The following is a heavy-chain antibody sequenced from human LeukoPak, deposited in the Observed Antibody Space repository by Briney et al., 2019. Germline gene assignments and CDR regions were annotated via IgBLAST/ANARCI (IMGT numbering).Heavy chain of an antibody. V-gene: IGHV1-2*02. D-gene: IGHD3-10*01. CDR1: GYTFSDHH. CDR3: SGHYGPGPV. J-gene: IGHJ4*02. CDR2: IHPNGHDT. Sequence: ASVKVSCKASGYTFSDHHILWVRQAPGQSLEWMGWIHPNGHDTKYAQKFQGRMTMTTDTSISTAYMELNRVTSDDTAVYYCSGHYGPGPVWGQGTLVTVSS.